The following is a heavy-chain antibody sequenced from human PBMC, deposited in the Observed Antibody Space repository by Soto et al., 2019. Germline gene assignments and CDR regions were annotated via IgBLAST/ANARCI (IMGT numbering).Heavy chain of an antibody. CDR1: GFTFSSYG. CDR2: IWYDGSNK. V-gene: IGHV3-33*01. J-gene: IGHJ4*02. CDR3: ARGTIFGVVIQATFSY. D-gene: IGHD3-3*01. Sequence: QVQLVEFGGGVVQPGRSLRLSCAASGFTFSSYGMHWVRQAPGKGLEWVAVIWYDGSNKYYADSVKGRFTISRDNSKNTLYLQMNSLRAEDTAVYYCARGTIFGVVIQATFSYWGQGTLVTVSS.